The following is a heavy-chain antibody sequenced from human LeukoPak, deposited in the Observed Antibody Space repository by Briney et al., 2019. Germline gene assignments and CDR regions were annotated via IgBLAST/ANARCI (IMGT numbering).Heavy chain of an antibody. Sequence: SETLSLTCTVSGGSISSYYWSWIRQPPGKGLEWIGYIYYSGSTNYNPSLKSRVTISVDTSKNQFSLKLSSVTAADTAVYYCARSSWPAAMGHWFDPWGQGTLVTVSS. CDR3: ARSSWPAAMGHWFDP. CDR2: IYYSGST. D-gene: IGHD2-2*01. CDR1: GGSISSYY. J-gene: IGHJ5*02. V-gene: IGHV4-59*01.